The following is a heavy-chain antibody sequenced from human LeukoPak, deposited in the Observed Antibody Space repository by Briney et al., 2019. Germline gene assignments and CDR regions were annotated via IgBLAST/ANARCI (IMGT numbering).Heavy chain of an antibody. CDR2: IYYSGST. V-gene: IGHV4-59*01. D-gene: IGHD2-2*01. CDR1: GGSISSYY. Sequence: SETLSLTCTVSGGSISSYYWSWIRQPPGKGLEWIGYIYYSGSTNYNPSLKSRVTISVDTSKNQFSLKLSSVTAADAAVYYCARGGGYCSSTSWLYFDYWGQGTLVTVSS. CDR3: ARGGGYCSSTSWLYFDY. J-gene: IGHJ4*02.